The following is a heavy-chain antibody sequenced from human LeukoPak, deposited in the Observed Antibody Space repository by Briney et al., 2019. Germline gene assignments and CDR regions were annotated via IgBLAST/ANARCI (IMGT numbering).Heavy chain of an antibody. D-gene: IGHD6-19*01. J-gene: IGHJ4*02. CDR2: IKSDGSRI. CDR3: AGDSSGTY. CDR1: GFSFSNYW. V-gene: IGHV3-74*01. Sequence: PGGSLRFSCAASGFSFSNYWMHWVRQAPGKGLVWASGIKSDGSRISYADSVKGRFTISRDNDKNTLYLQMNSLRAEDTAVYYCAGDSSGTYWGQGTLVTVSS.